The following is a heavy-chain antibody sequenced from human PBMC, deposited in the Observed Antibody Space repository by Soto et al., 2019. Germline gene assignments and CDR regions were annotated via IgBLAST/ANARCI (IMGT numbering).Heavy chain of an antibody. V-gene: IGHV4-59*11. J-gene: IGHJ4*02. CDR2: IYYNGNT. D-gene: IGHD5-12*01. CDR1: GGSISNHY. CDR3: TRANRYSEY. Sequence: QVQLQESGPGLVKPSETLSLTCSVSGGSISNHYWSWIRQPPGKGLEWIGYIYYNGNTNYNHSLKSRVTMSVDSSRNQISLKLTTVTAADTAVYYCTRANRYSEYWGQGTLVTVSS.